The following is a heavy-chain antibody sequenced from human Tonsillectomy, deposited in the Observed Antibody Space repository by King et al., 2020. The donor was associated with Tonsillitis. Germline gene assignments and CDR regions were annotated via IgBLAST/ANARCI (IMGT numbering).Heavy chain of an antibody. CDR1: GGSISSYY. J-gene: IGHJ3*02. V-gene: IGHV4-4*07. CDR2: IYTSGTT. D-gene: IGHD2-2*01. Sequence: VQLQESGPGLVKPSETLSLTCTVSGGSISSYYWSWIRQPAGKGLEWIGRIYTSGTTNYNPSLKSRVTMSIDTSKNQFSLKLSSVTAADTAVYYCARDLSRADHSAIHDAFDIWGQGTMVTVPS. CDR3: ARDLSRADHSAIHDAFDI.